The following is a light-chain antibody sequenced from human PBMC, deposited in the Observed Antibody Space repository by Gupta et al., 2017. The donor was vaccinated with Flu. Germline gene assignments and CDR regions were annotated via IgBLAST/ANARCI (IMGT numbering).Light chain of an antibody. CDR1: RGRNVDNYR. Sequence: CTLRRGRNVDNYRIDWYQQKPGSPPQYPQRYSSASDSQRDSGVPSRFSGSKDASANAGVLVISGLQSEDEADYYCMIWHSGAWVFGGGTKVTVL. CDR3: MIWHSGAWV. CDR2: YSSASDS. V-gene: IGLV5-45*01. J-gene: IGLJ3*02.